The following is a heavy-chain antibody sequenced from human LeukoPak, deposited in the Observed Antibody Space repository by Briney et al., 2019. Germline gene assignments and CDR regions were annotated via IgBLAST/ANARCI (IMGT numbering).Heavy chain of an antibody. J-gene: IGHJ5*02. Sequence: ASVKVSCKASGYTFTGYYMHWVRQAPGQGLEWMGWINPNSGNTGYAQKFQGRVTMTRNTSISTAYMELSSLRSEDTAVYYCARGRGYSSSWFRTRYNWFDPWGQGTLVTVSS. V-gene: IGHV1-8*02. CDR2: INPNSGNT. D-gene: IGHD6-13*01. CDR3: ARGRGYSSSWFRTRYNWFDP. CDR1: GYTFTGYY.